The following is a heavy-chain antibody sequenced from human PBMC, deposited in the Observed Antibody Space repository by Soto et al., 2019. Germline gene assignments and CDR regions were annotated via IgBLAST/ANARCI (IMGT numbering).Heavy chain of an antibody. Sequence: GGSLRLSCAASGFTFSSYGMHWVRQAPGKGLEWVAVISYGGSNKYYADSVKGRFTISRDNSKNTLYLQMNSLRAEDTAVYYCAKDRWHGLSAEWYFDYWGQGTLVTVSS. J-gene: IGHJ4*02. D-gene: IGHD2-15*01. CDR2: ISYGGSNK. CDR3: AKDRWHGLSAEWYFDY. CDR1: GFTFSSYG. V-gene: IGHV3-30*18.